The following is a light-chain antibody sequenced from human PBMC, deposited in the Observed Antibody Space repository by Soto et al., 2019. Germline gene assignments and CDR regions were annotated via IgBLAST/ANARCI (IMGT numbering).Light chain of an antibody. CDR3: QSYDSSLSAVV. Sequence: QSVLTQPPSVSGAPGQRVTISCTGSSSNIGAGYDVHWYQQLPGTAPKLLIYANNIRPSGVPDRFSGSKSGTSASLAITGLQAEDEADYYCQSYDSSLSAVVFGGGTKLTVL. CDR2: ANN. V-gene: IGLV1-40*01. CDR1: SSNIGAGYD. J-gene: IGLJ2*01.